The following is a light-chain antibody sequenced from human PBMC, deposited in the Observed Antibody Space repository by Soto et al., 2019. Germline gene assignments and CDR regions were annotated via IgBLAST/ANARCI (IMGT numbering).Light chain of an antibody. V-gene: IGKV1-39*01. Sequence: IQMTQSPSSLSASVGARLTITCRASQSISSYLNWYQQKPRKAPKLLIYAASSLQSGVPSRFSGSGSGTDFTLTISSLQPEDFATYYCQQTYSTPQTFGQGTKVDIK. CDR2: AAS. CDR3: QQTYSTPQT. J-gene: IGKJ2*01. CDR1: QSISSY.